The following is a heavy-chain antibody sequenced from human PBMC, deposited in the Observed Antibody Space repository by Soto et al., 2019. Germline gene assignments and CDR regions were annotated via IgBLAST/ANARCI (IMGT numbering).Heavy chain of an antibody. CDR3: AKYPEHSAYNANYFDF. V-gene: IGHV3-33*06. CDR2: IWHDGSDI. CDR1: GFTFSSSV. Sequence: LSCAGSGFTFSSSVMHWVRQARGKGLEWVAVIWHDGSDISYGDSVRGRFTISRDNSRNTVYLQMHGLRAEDTAVYYCAKYPEHSAYNANYFDFRAQASMVT. J-gene: IGHJ4*02. D-gene: IGHD5-12*01.